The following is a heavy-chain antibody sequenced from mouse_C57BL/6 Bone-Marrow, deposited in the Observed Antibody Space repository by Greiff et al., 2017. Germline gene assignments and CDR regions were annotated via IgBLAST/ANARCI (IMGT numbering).Heavy chain of an antibody. CDR1: GFNIKDDY. Sequence: EVQLQESGAELVRPGASVKLSCTASGFNIKDDYMHWVKQRPEQGLEWIGWIDPENGDTEYASKFQGKATITADTASNSADLQLSSLTSEDTAVSYCTTGYGSYYYAMDYWGQGTSVTVSS. V-gene: IGHV14-4*01. CDR3: TTGYGSYYYAMDY. CDR2: IDPENGDT. D-gene: IGHD1-1*01. J-gene: IGHJ4*01.